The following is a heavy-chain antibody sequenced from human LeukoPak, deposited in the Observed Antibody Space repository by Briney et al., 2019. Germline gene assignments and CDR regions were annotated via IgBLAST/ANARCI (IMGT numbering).Heavy chain of an antibody. CDR3: ATVPLYGDSRRAFDI. CDR1: GGTFSSYA. V-gene: IGHV1-69*05. Sequence: GASVKVSCKAPGGTFSSYAISWVRQAPGQGLEWRGGIIPIFGTANYAQKFQGRVTITTDESTSTAYMELSSLRSEDTAVYYCATVPLYGDSRRAFDIWGQGTMVTVSS. D-gene: IGHD4-17*01. J-gene: IGHJ3*02. CDR2: IIPIFGTA.